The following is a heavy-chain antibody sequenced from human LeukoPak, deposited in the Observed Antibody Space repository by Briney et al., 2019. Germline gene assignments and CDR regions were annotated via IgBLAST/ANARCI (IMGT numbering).Heavy chain of an antibody. CDR2: IYYSGST. CDR3: ARDGGSYFNWFDP. J-gene: IGHJ5*02. V-gene: IGHV4-61*08. CDR1: GGSISSGDYY. D-gene: IGHD1-26*01. Sequence: SETLSLTCTVSGGSISSGDYYWSWIRQPPGKGLEWIGYIYYSGSTNYNPSLKSRVTISVDTSKNQFSLKLSSVTAADTAVYYCARDGGSYFNWFDPWGQGTLVTVSS.